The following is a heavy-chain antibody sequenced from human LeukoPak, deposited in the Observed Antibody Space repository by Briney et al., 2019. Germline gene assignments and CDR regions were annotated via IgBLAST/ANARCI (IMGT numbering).Heavy chain of an antibody. CDR3: VRDGGGTTPYDC. CDR2: ISPDGRNI. V-gene: IGHV3-74*01. D-gene: IGHD1-7*01. Sequence: GGSLRLSCAASGFTLSDYWMNWVRQVPGKGPVWVSHISPDGRNIAYADSVKGRFTISRDSAKNTLYLQMNSLRVEDTTVYYCVRDGGGTTPYDCWGQGSLVTVSS. J-gene: IGHJ4*02. CDR1: GFTLSDYW.